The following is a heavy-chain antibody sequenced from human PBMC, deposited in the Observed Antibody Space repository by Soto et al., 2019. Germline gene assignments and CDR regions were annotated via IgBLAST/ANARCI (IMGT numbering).Heavy chain of an antibody. Sequence: QVQLVQSGAEVKKPGSSVKVSCKASGGTFSTYVISWVRQAPGQGLEWMGRVIPMSGSSNYAQKFQGRVTITADKETSIAYMEVRSLRAEDTAVYYCARGRPRSGPPFYYYGLDVWGHGTTVIVSS. D-gene: IGHD1-26*01. J-gene: IGHJ6*02. CDR2: VIPMSGSS. CDR1: GGTFSTYV. CDR3: ARGRPRSGPPFYYYGLDV. V-gene: IGHV1-69*06.